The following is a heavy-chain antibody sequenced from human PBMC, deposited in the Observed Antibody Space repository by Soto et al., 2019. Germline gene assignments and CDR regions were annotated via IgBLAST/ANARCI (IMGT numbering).Heavy chain of an antibody. CDR1: ASIFTRYG. D-gene: IGHD4-17*01. CDR3: TSDYGDENS. J-gene: IGHJ4*02. CDR2: ISAYNGDT. Sequence: QVQLEQSGVEVKKPGASVRVACKTSASIFTRYGFSWVRQAPGQGLEWMGWISAYNGDTKYAQNFQGRVTMTTDTSTRTAYMESRTLRIDDTAVYYCTSDYGDENSWGQGTLVTVSS. V-gene: IGHV1-18*01.